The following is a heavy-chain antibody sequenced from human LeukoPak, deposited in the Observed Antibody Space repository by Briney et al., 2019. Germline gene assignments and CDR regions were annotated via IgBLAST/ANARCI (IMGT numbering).Heavy chain of an antibody. CDR3: ASQNDYYDSSGSGGY. CDR2: IYHSGST. Sequence: SETLSLTCTVSGYSISSGYYWGWIRQPPGKGLEWIGTIYHSGSTNYNPSLKSRVTISVDTSKNQFSLKLSSVTAADTAVYYCASQNDYYDSSGSGGYWGQGTLVTVSS. J-gene: IGHJ4*02. D-gene: IGHD3-22*01. CDR1: GYSISSGYY. V-gene: IGHV4-38-2*02.